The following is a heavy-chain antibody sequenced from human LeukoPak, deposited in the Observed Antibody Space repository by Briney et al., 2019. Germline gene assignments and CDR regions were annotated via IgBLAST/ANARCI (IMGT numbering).Heavy chain of an antibody. J-gene: IGHJ3*02. Sequence: PGLSLRLCCAASGFTFSAYYMSWIRQAPGKGLEWVAYLSSSSSYTNYADSVKGRFTISRDSTKNSLYLQMNCQTGESSDVYTCARTQRWVAYAFDIWGQGTMVTVSS. V-gene: IGHV3-11*03. CDR2: LSSSSSYT. D-gene: IGHD4-23*01. CDR1: GFTFSAYY. CDR3: ARTQRWVAYAFDI.